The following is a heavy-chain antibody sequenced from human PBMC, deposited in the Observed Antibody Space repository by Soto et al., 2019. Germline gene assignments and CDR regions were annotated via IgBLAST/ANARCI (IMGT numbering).Heavy chain of an antibody. CDR2: IYYSGGT. D-gene: IGHD2-15*01. V-gene: IGHV4-59*01. CDR3: GRGVTSGGSCLDS. Sequence: SETLSLTCTVSGGSISSYYWSWIRQPPGKGLEWIGYIYYSGGTNYNASLKRGVTISVDTSKNQFSLKLSSVTAADTAVDYCGRGVTSGGSCLDSWGQGTRATSPQ. CDR1: GGSISSYY. J-gene: IGHJ4*02.